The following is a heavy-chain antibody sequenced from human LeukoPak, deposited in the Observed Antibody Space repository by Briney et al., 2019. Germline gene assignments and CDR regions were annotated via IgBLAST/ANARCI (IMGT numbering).Heavy chain of an antibody. V-gene: IGHV1-69*05. D-gene: IGHD5-12*01. CDR3: ASSDGYSGYDSLYYFDY. CDR2: IIPIFGTA. Sequence: ASVKVSCKASGGTFSSYAISWVRQAPGRGLEWMGGIIPIFGTANYAQKFQGRVTITTDESTSTAYMELSSLRSEDTAVYYCASSDGYSGYDSLYYFDYWAQGTLVTVSS. J-gene: IGHJ4*02. CDR1: GGTFSSYA.